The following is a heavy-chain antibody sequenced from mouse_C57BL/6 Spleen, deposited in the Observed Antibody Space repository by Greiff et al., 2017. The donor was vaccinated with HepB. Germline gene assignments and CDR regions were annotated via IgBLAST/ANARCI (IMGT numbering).Heavy chain of an antibody. J-gene: IGHJ3*01. Sequence: VQLKQPGAELVKPGASVKLSCKASGYTFTSYWMHWVKQRPGRGLEWIGRIDPNSGGTKYNEKFKSKATLTVDKPASTAYMQLSSLTSEDSAVYYCARDPLDSSGYSWFAYWGQGTLVTVSA. CDR2: IDPNSGGT. V-gene: IGHV1-72*01. CDR3: ARDPLDSSGYSWFAY. CDR1: GYTFTSYW. D-gene: IGHD3-2*02.